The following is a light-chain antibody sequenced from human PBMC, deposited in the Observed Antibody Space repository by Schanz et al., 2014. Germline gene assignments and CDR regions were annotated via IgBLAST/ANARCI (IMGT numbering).Light chain of an antibody. Sequence: QSALTQPASVSGSPGQSITISCTGTSSDVGGYNYVSWYQQHPGKAPKLMIYDVSNRPSGVSNRFSGSKSGNTASLTISGLQAEDEADYYCSSYTSSSFFWVFGGGTKLTVL. J-gene: IGLJ3*02. CDR1: SSDVGGYNY. CDR3: SSYTSSSFFWV. CDR2: DVS. V-gene: IGLV2-14*01.